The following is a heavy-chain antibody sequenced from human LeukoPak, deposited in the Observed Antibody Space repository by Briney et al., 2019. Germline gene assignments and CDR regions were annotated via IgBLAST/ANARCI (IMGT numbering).Heavy chain of an antibody. CDR2: INPNSGGT. D-gene: IGHD3-22*01. Sequence: ASVKVSCQASGYTFTGYYMHWVRQAPGQGLEWMGWINPNSGGTDYAQKFQGRVTMTRDTSISTAYMELSRLRSDDTAVYYCARSVYYDSSGYYGWGQGTLVTVSS. CDR3: ARSVYYDSSGYYG. CDR1: GYTFTGYY. V-gene: IGHV1-2*02. J-gene: IGHJ4*02.